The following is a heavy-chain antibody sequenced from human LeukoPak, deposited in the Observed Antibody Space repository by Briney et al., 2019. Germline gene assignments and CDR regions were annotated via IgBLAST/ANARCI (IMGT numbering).Heavy chain of an antibody. CDR3: ARLYGDYVANDY. D-gene: IGHD4-17*01. V-gene: IGHV4-39*01. Sequence: SETLSLTCTVSGGSISSSSYYWGWIRQPPGKGLEWIGSIYYSGSTYYNPSLKSRVTISVDTSKNQFSLKLSSVTAADTAVYYCARLYGDYVANDYWGQGTLVTVSS. CDR2: IYYSGST. CDR1: GGSISSSSYY. J-gene: IGHJ4*02.